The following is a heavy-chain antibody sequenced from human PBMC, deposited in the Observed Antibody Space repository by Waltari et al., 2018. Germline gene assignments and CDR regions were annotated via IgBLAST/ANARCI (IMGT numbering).Heavy chain of an antibody. CDR3: ARVGTSLQDAIDV. Sequence: QLHLQESGSGLVKPSQTLSLTCDVSGGSIIRPGHAWTWVRQPPGKGLEWIGHIFHSGSDYYNPSLKSRVTISVDRSNNRFSLTLTSVTAADTAVYYCARVGTSLQDAIDVWGQGTMVTVS. CDR1: GGSIIRPGHA. D-gene: IGHD1-7*01. V-gene: IGHV4-30-2*01. J-gene: IGHJ3*01. CDR2: IFHSGSD.